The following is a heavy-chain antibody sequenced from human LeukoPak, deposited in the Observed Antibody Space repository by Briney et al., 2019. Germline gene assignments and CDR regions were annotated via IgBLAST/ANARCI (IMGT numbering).Heavy chain of an antibody. Sequence: SETLSLTCAVYGGSFSGYYWSWIRQPPGKGLEWIGEINHSGSTNYNPSLKSRVTISVDTSKNQFSLKLSSVTAADTAVYYCARPGYGVKYFQHWGQGALVTVSS. CDR2: INHSGST. J-gene: IGHJ1*01. CDR3: ARPGYGVKYFQH. CDR1: GGSFSGYY. V-gene: IGHV4-34*01. D-gene: IGHD4-17*01.